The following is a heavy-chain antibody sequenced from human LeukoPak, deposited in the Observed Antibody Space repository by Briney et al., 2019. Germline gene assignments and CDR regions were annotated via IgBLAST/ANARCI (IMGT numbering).Heavy chain of an antibody. Sequence: SQTLSLTCTVAGGTISSGGYYWSWIRQHPGKGLEWIGYIYYSGSTYYNPSLKSRVTISVDTSKNQFSLKLSSVTAADTAVYYCAREVIVVVPAASRWFDPWGQGTLVTVSS. CDR2: IYYSGST. D-gene: IGHD2-2*01. CDR1: GGTISSGGYY. CDR3: AREVIVVVPAASRWFDP. V-gene: IGHV4-31*03. J-gene: IGHJ5*02.